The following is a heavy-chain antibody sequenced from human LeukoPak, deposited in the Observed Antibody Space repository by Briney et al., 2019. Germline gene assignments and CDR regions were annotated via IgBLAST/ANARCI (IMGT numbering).Heavy chain of an antibody. CDR2: IYYSGST. Sequence: ASETLSLTCTVSGGSISSSSYYWGWIRQPPGKGLEWIGSIYYSGSTYYNPSLKSRVTISVDTSKNQFSLKLSSVTAADTAVYYCARHDYCGGDCYPRRPPWYFDLWGRGTLVTVSS. V-gene: IGHV4-39*01. D-gene: IGHD2-21*01. CDR3: ARHDYCGGDCYPRRPPWYFDL. J-gene: IGHJ2*01. CDR1: GGSISSSSYY.